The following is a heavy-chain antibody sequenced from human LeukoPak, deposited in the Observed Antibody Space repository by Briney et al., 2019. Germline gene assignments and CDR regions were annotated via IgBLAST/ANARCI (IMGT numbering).Heavy chain of an antibody. CDR1: ASTFSTYA. Sequence: ASAKVSCKASASTFSTYAIHWVRQAPGQGLEWMGWISTGNGNTRYSKAFQDRVTITRDTSASTVYMDLRGLRSEDMAVYYCARENYYRIGRFDRAYLDDWGQGTLVTVSS. CDR3: ARENYYRIGRFDRAYLDD. V-gene: IGHV1-3*03. J-gene: IGHJ4*02. CDR2: ISTGNGNT. D-gene: IGHD3-10*01.